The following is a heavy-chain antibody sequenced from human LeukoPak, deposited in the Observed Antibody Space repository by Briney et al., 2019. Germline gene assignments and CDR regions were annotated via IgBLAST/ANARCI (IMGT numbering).Heavy chain of an antibody. CDR2: ISGSGGST. D-gene: IGHD1-26*01. V-gene: IGHV3-23*01. Sequence: PGGSLRLSCAASGFTFSNAWMNWVRQAPGKGLEWVSAISGSGGSTYYADSVKGRFTISRDNSKNTLYLQMNSLRAEDTAVYYCAKGRSGSYLSYYFDFWGQGTLVTVSS. CDR3: AKGRSGSYLSYYFDF. J-gene: IGHJ4*02. CDR1: GFTFSNAW.